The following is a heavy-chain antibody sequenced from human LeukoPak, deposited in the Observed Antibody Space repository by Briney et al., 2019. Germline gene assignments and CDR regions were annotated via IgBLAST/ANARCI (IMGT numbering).Heavy chain of an antibody. CDR1: GGSISSSSYY. Sequence: SETLSLTCTVSGGSISSSSYYWGWIRQPPGKGLEWIGCIYYSGSTHYNPSLKSRVTISVDTSKNQFSLKLRSVTAADTAVYYCARRCGATMIAAAGTDWFDPWGQGTLVTVSS. CDR3: ARRCGATMIAAAGTDWFDP. D-gene: IGHD6-13*01. CDR2: IYYSGST. V-gene: IGHV4-39*01. J-gene: IGHJ5*02.